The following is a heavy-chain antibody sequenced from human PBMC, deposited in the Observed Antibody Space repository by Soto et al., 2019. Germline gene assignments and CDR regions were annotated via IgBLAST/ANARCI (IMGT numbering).Heavy chain of an antibody. CDR1: GGSISSSNW. CDR3: ARDVRAGSSSWYDWFDP. J-gene: IGHJ5*02. D-gene: IGHD6-13*01. CDR2: IYHSGST. Sequence: SETLSLTCAVSGGSISSSNWWSWVRQPPGKGLEWIGDIYHSGSTNYNPSLKSRVTISVDKSKNQFSLKMSSVTAADTAVYYCARDVRAGSSSWYDWFDPWGQGTMVTASS. V-gene: IGHV4-4*02.